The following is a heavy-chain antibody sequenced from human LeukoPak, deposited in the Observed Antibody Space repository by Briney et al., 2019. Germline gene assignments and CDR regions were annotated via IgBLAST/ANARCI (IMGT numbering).Heavy chain of an antibody. Sequence: GGSLRLSCAASGFTFSSYWMHWVRQAPGKGLVWVSRINSDGSSTSYADSVKGRFTISRDNAKNTLYLQMNSLRAEDTAVYYCASGYSSSWYRADAFDIWGQGTMVTVSS. J-gene: IGHJ3*02. CDR1: GFTFSSYW. CDR2: INSDGSST. V-gene: IGHV3-74*01. D-gene: IGHD6-13*01. CDR3: ASGYSSSWYRADAFDI.